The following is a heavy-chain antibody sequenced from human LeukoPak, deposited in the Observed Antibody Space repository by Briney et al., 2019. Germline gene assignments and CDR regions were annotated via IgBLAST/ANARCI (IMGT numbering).Heavy chain of an antibody. CDR2: TGSNGVT. Sequence: PGGSLRLSCTGSGFTFRTYAFSWVRQAPGKGLELVSATGSNGVTYYADSVKGRFTISRDNSKNALYLQMNGLRADDTAVYYCGIRDTSDYYVFWGQGTLVTVSS. D-gene: IGHD3-22*01. CDR1: GFTFRTYA. V-gene: IGHV3-23*01. CDR3: GIRDTSDYYVF. J-gene: IGHJ4*02.